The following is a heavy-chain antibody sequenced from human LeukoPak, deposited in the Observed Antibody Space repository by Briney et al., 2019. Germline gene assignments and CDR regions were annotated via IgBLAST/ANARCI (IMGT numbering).Heavy chain of an antibody. CDR2: INHSGST. Sequence: SETLSLTCAVYGGSFSAYYWSWIRQPPGKGLEWIGEINHSGSTNYNPSLKSRVTISVDTSKNQFSLKLSSVTAADTAVYYCARGRRVVPAATRIYYFDYWGQGTLVTVSS. D-gene: IGHD2-2*01. CDR1: GGSFSAYY. V-gene: IGHV4-34*01. J-gene: IGHJ4*02. CDR3: ARGRRVVPAATRIYYFDY.